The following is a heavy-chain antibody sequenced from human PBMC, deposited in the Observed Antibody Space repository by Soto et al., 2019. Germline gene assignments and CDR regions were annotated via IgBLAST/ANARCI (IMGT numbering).Heavy chain of an antibody. V-gene: IGHV1-18*01. D-gene: IGHD3-10*01. J-gene: IGHJ3*02. CDR1: GYTFTSYG. CDR2: ISADNGNT. CDR3: ASSRGSYLGDAFDI. Sequence: ASVKVSCKASGYTFTSYGISWVRQAPGQRLEWMGWISADNGNTKYSQKFQGRVTITRDTSASTAYMELSSLRSEDTAVYYCASSRGSYLGDAFDIWGPGTMVTVSS.